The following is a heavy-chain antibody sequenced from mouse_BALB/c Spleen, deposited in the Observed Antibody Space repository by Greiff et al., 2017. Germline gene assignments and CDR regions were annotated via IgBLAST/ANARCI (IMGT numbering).Heavy chain of an antibody. D-gene: IGHD2-14*01. Sequence: VQLQQSGAELVRPGTSVKVSCKASGYAFTNYLIEWVKQRPGQGLEWIGVINPGSGGTNYNEKFKGKATLTADKSSSTAYMQLSSLTSDDSAVYFYARKRGYDPAGFAYWGQGTLVTVSA. CDR3: ARKRGYDPAGFAY. CDR1: GYAFTNYL. CDR2: INPGSGGT. V-gene: IGHV1-54*01. J-gene: IGHJ3*01.